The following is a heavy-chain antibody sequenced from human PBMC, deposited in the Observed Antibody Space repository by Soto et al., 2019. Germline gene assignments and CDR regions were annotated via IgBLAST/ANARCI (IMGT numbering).Heavy chain of an antibody. CDR1: GYTFTSYG. J-gene: IGHJ6*02. Sequence: ASVKVSCKASGYTFTSYGISWVRQAPGQGLEWMGWISAYNGNTNYAQKLQGRVAMTTDTSTSTAYMELRSLRSDDTAVYYCARDLLVVGATDGMDVWGQGTTVTVFS. CDR3: ARDLLVVGATDGMDV. V-gene: IGHV1-18*01. CDR2: ISAYNGNT. D-gene: IGHD1-26*01.